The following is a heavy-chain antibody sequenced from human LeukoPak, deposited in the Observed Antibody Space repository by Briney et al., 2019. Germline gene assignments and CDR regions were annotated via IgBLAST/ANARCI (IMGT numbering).Heavy chain of an antibody. J-gene: IGHJ3*02. Sequence: GGSLRLSCAASGFTFSTYSTNWVRQAPGKGLEWTSYISGSSSTIYYADSMKGRFTISRDNAKNSLYLQMNSLRDEDTAVYFCARNPLYAFDIWGQGKMVTVFS. CDR2: ISGSSSTI. CDR3: ARNPLYAFDI. V-gene: IGHV3-48*02. D-gene: IGHD3-16*01. CDR1: GFTFSTYS.